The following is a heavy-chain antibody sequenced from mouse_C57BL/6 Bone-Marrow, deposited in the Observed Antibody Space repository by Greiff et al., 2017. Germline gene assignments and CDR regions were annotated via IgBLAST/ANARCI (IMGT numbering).Heavy chain of an antibody. J-gene: IGHJ2*01. CDR2: IYPEDGDT. D-gene: IGHD3-3*01. V-gene: IGHV1-82*01. CDR3: AREGLDY. Sequence: QVQLQQSGPELVQPGASVKISCKASGYAFSSSWMNWVKQRPGKGLEWIGRIYPEDGDTDYNGKFKGKATLTADKTSSTAHMQLSSLTYEASAVYFCAREGLDYWGQGTPLTVSS. CDR1: GYAFSSSW.